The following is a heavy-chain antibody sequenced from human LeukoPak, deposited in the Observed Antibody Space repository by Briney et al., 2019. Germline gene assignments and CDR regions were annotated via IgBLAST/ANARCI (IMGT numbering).Heavy chain of an antibody. CDR3: ARFEFGNPPIYYYYMDV. Sequence: SETLSLTCTVSGGSISNSSYYWGWIRQPPGKGLEWIGSIYYSGSTYYNPSLKSRVTISVDTSKNQFSLKLSSVTAEDTALYYCARFEFGNPPIYYYYMDVWGKGTTVTVSS. CDR1: GGSISNSSYY. V-gene: IGHV4-39*07. CDR2: IYYSGST. J-gene: IGHJ6*03. D-gene: IGHD4-23*01.